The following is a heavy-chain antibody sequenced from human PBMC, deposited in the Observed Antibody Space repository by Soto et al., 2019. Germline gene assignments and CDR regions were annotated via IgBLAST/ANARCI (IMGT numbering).Heavy chain of an antibody. CDR1: GFTFSNAW. Sequence: EVQLVESGGGLVKPGGSLRLSCAASGFTFSNAWMSWVHQAPGKGLEWVGRIKSKTDGGTTDYAAPVKGRFTISRDDSKNTLYLQMNSLKTEDTAVYYCTTAYSSSWYGWFDPWGQGTLVTVSS. J-gene: IGHJ5*02. D-gene: IGHD6-13*01. CDR2: IKSKTDGGTT. V-gene: IGHV3-15*01. CDR3: TTAYSSSWYGWFDP.